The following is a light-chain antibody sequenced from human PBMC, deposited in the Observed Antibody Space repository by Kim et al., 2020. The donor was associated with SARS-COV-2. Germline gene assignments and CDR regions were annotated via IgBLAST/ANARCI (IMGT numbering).Light chain of an antibody. CDR2: AVN. V-gene: IGLV2-14*01. J-gene: IGLJ3*02. Sequence: GQSITISCTGTSSDVGRYNYVSWYQHHPGKAPKLILHAVNKRPSGVSNRFSGSKSGNTASLTISGLQTEDEADYYCSSYTTSSTLVFGGGTQLTVL. CDR1: SSDVGRYNY. CDR3: SSYTTSSTLV.